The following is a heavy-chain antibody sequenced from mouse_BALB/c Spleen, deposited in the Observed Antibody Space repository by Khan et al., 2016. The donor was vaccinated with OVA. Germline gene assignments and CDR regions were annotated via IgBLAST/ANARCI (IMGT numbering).Heavy chain of an antibody. D-gene: IGHD2-1*01. CDR3: ARWSGNYRFAY. CDR1: GYIFTDFS. V-gene: IGHV1S137*01. J-gene: IGHJ3*01. CDR2: ISTYYGDS. Sequence: QVQLKQSGAELVRPGVSVKISCKGSGYIFTDFSMHWVKRSHAKSLEWIGVISTYYGDSIYNQNFTDKATLTVEKYSSTASMELARLTSEDSAIDYCARWSGNYRFAYWGQGTLVTVSA.